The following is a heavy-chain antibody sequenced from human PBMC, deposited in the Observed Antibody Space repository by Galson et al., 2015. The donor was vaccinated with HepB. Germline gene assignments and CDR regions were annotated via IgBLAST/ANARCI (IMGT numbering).Heavy chain of an antibody. D-gene: IGHD5-18*01. J-gene: IGHJ4*02. CDR1: GFTFSNAW. CDR2: IQSETDGGTT. CDR3: TTGRGYSYGIDY. V-gene: IGHV3-15*01. Sequence: SLRLSCAASGFTFSNAWMTWVRQAPGKGLEWVGHIQSETDGGTTNYAAPVKGRFTISGDDSKNTVYLQMNSLKTEDTAVYYCTTGRGYSYGIDYWGQGTLVTVSS.